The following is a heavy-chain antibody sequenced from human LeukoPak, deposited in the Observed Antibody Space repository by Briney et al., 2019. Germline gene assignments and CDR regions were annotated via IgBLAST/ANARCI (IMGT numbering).Heavy chain of an antibody. J-gene: IGHJ4*02. CDR3: ARGWDRAHPTGFEFDV. D-gene: IGHD1-26*01. Sequence: PGGSLRLSCAASGFTFSSYAMSWVRQAPGKGLEWVSFISSSGTTINQPDSVKGRFTISRDNAKNSVHLQMDNLRVEDTAVYYCARGWDRAHPTGFEFDVWGQGTLVTVSS. V-gene: IGHV3-48*03. CDR1: GFTFSSYA. CDR2: ISSSGTTI.